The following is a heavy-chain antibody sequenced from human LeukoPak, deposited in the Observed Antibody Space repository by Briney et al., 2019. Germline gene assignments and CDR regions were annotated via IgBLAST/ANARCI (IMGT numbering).Heavy chain of an antibody. Sequence: GGSLRLSCAASGLTVSSNRMIWVRQAPGTGLEWVSFIYSGGNTYYVDSVKGRFIISRDNSKNTVHLQLYSLRAEDTAMYYCARRAGDYSHPYDYWGQGTLVTVSS. J-gene: IGHJ4*02. CDR1: GLTVSSNR. CDR3: ARRAGDYSHPYDY. V-gene: IGHV3-53*01. D-gene: IGHD3-22*01. CDR2: IYSGGNT.